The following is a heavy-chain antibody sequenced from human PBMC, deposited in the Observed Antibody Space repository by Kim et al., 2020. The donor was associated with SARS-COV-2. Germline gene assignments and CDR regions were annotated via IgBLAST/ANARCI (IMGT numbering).Heavy chain of an antibody. CDR3: PSVPGTTLAFWDTFD. CDR1: GVTFSGSA. V-gene: IGHV3-73*01. CDR2: IRSRANSYAT. D-gene: IGHD1-1*01. Sequence: GGSLRLSCAASGVTFSGSAMHWVRQASGNGLEWVGRIRSRANSYATAYAASVKGRFTISRDDSKTTAYLQMNSLKTEDTAVYYCPSVPGTTLAFWDTFD. J-gene: IGHJ3*02.